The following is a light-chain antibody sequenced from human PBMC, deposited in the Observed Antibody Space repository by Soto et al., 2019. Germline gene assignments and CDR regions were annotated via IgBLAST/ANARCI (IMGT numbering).Light chain of an antibody. J-gene: IGLJ1*01. CDR2: DDT. Sequence: QSVLTQPASVSGSPGQSITISCAGTVGLVSWYQQHPGKVPKLIIYDDTKRPSGVSSRFSGSKSGNTASLTLSGLQSEDEADYYCCLYVGGRTYLFGTGTRVTVL. CDR1: VGL. CDR3: CLYVGGRTYL. V-gene: IGLV2-23*01.